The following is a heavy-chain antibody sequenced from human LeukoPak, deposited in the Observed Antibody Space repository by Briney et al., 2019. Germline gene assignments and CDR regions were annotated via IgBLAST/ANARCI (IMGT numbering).Heavy chain of an antibody. CDR3: ARDRVRGVILSSYYYYYYMDV. CDR1: GYTFTSYG. D-gene: IGHD3-10*01. J-gene: IGHJ6*03. Sequence: GASVKVSCKASGYTFTSYGISWVRQAPGQGLEWMGWISAYNGNTNYAQKLQGRVTMTTDTSTSTAYMELRSLRSDDTAVYYCARDRVRGVILSSYYYYYYMDVWGKGTTVTISS. V-gene: IGHV1-18*01. CDR2: ISAYNGNT.